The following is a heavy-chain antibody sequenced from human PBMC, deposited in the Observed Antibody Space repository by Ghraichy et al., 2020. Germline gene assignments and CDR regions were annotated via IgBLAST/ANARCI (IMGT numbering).Heavy chain of an antibody. Sequence: SGPTLVKPTQTLTLTCTFSGFSLSTSGVGMGWIRQPPGKALEWLALIYWNNDKRYSPSLRSRLTITKDTSKNQVVLAMTNMDPVDTATYFGAPSHWYYDILAGPNWFDPWCQGTLVTVSS. CDR1: GFSLSTSGVG. V-gene: IGHV2-5*01. D-gene: IGHD3-9*01. CDR3: APSHWYYDILAGPNWFDP. J-gene: IGHJ5*02. CDR2: IYWNNDK.